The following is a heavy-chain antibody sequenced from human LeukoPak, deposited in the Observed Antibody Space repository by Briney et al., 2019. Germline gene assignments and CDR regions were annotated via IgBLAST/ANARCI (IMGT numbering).Heavy chain of an antibody. V-gene: IGHV3-74*01. J-gene: IGHJ4*02. CDR1: GLTFSNYW. D-gene: IGHD3-10*01. Sequence: PGGSLRLSCAASGLTFSNYWMHWVRQAPGKGLVWVSRINKDGSSTSYAGSVKGRFTISRDNAKDTLTLQMDSLRAEDTAVYYCARVTDIGSYFVYWGQGTLVTVSS. CDR2: INKDGSST. CDR3: ARVTDIGSYFVY.